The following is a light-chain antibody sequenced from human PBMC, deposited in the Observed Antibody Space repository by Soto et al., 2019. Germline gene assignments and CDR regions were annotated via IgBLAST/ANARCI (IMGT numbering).Light chain of an antibody. J-gene: IGKJ3*01. CDR1: QRIGTN. V-gene: IGKV3D-15*01. Sequence: IVMSQSPATLSVSPGEPATLYCRASQRIGTNLARYQQTPGQPPRLLIYATSTRVTGVPVRFSGGGSGTAFTLTISRLQSEDFAVYYCQQYYKWHPDYTFAPGTKVDIK. CDR3: QQYYKWHPDYT. CDR2: ATS.